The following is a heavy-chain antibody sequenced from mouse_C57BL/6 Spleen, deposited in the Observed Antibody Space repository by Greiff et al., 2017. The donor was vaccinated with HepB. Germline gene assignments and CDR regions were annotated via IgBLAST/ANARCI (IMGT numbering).Heavy chain of an antibody. D-gene: IGHD6-2*01. V-gene: IGHV2-6*01. CDR2: IWGVGST. Sequence: QVQLKESGPGLVAPSQSLSITCTVSGFSLTSYGVDWVRQSPGKGLEWLGVIWGVGSTNYNSALKSRLSISKDNSKSQVFLKMNSLQTDETAMYYCATEFSGGGFAYWGQGTLVTVSA. J-gene: IGHJ3*01. CDR3: ATEFSGGGFAY. CDR1: GFSLTSYG.